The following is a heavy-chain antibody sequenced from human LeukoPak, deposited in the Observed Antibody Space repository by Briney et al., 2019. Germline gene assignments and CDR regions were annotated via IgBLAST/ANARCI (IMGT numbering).Heavy chain of an antibody. CDR2: IYYSGST. CDR1: GGSISSSSYY. Sequence: SETLSLTCTVSGGSISSSSYYWGWIRQPPGKGLEWIGSIYYSGSTYYSPSLKSRVTISVDTSKNQFSLKLSSVTAADTAVYYCARGSWATGDWFDPWGQGTLVTVSS. CDR3: ARGSWATGDWFDP. D-gene: IGHD7-27*01. J-gene: IGHJ5*02. V-gene: IGHV4-39*07.